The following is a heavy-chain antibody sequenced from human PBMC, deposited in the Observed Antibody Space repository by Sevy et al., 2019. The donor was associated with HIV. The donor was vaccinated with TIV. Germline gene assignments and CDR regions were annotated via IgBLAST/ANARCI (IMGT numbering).Heavy chain of an antibody. J-gene: IGHJ5*02. Sequence: ASVKVSCKASGGTFSSYAISWVRQAPGQGLEWMGGIIPIFGTANYAQKFQGRVTITVDESTSTAYMELSSLRSEDTAVYYCARGGSCSSTSCYWFDPWGQGTLVTVSS. CDR2: IIPIFGTA. D-gene: IGHD2-2*01. CDR3: ARGGSCSSTSCYWFDP. V-gene: IGHV1-69*13. CDR1: GGTFSSYA.